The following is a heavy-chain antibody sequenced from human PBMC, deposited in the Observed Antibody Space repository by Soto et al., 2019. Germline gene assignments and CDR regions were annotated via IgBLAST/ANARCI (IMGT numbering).Heavy chain of an antibody. CDR2: MNPNIGNT. J-gene: IGHJ4*02. CDR3: ARRATVTTSFLGY. Sequence: QVQPVQSGAYVRKSGSSVKVSCKASGYTSTSYDINWVQQAIGQGLEWMGWMNPNIGNTGYAQKFQGRVTMTRNTSISTAYIELSSLRSEDTAVYYCARRATVTTSFLGYWGQGTLVTVSS. V-gene: IGHV1-8*01. D-gene: IGHD4-17*01. CDR1: GYTSTSYD.